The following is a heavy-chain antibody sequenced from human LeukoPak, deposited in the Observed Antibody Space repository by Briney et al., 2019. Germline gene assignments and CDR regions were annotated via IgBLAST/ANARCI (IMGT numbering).Heavy chain of an antibody. D-gene: IGHD3-3*01. CDR2: ISGSGGST. J-gene: IGHJ4*02. CDR1: GFTFSSYA. Sequence: GGSLRLSCAASGFTFSSYAMSWVRQAPRKGLEWVSAISGSGGSTYYADSVKGRFTISRDNSKNTLYLQMNSLRAEDTAVYYCAKDSGSITIFGVVTTFDYWGQGTLVTVSS. V-gene: IGHV3-23*01. CDR3: AKDSGSITIFGVVTTFDY.